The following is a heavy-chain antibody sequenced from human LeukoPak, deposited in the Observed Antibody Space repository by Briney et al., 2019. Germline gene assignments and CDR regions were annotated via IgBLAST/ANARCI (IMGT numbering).Heavy chain of an antibody. D-gene: IGHD3-22*01. Sequence: ASVKVSCKASGYTFTSYGISWVRQAPGQGLEWMGWISAYNGNTNYAQKLQGRVTMTTDTSTSTAYMELRSLRSDDTAVYYCATWYYYDSSDYYVADYWGQGTLVIVSS. V-gene: IGHV1-18*01. CDR2: ISAYNGNT. CDR3: ATWYYYDSSDYYVADY. J-gene: IGHJ4*02. CDR1: GYTFTSYG.